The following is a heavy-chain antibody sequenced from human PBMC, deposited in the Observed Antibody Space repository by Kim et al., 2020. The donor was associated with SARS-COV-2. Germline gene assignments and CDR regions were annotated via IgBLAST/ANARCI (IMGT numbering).Heavy chain of an antibody. V-gene: IGHV4-59*01. CDR3: ARVAYPGFGELLPYYFDY. J-gene: IGHJ4*02. Sequence: SETLSLTCTVSGGSISSYYWSWIRQPPGKGLEWIGYIYYSGSTNYNPSLKSRVTISVDTSKNQFSLKLSSVTAADTAVYYCARVAYPGFGELLPYYFDYWGQGTLVTVSS. CDR2: IYYSGST. D-gene: IGHD3-10*01. CDR1: GGSISSYY.